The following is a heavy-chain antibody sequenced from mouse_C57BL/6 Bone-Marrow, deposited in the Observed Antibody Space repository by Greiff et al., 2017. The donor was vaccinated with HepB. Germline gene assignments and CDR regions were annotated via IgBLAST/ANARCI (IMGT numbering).Heavy chain of an antibody. J-gene: IGHJ2*01. CDR2: IYPRSGNT. D-gene: IGHD1-3*01. CDR1: GYTFTSYG. Sequence: QVHVKQSGAELARPGASVKLSCKASGYTFTSYGISWVKQRTGQGLEWIGEIYPRSGNTYYNEKFKGKATLTADKYSSTAYMELRSLTSEDSAVYFCAREAQIKGYWGQGTTLTVSS. V-gene: IGHV1-81*01. CDR3: AREAQIKGY.